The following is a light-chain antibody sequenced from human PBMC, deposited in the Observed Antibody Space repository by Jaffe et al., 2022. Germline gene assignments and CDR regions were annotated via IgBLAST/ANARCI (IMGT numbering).Light chain of an antibody. J-gene: IGKJ1*01. CDR2: SSS. Sequence: DIKLTQSPSSLSACVGDRVTITCRASQSITKSLNWYQQRPGKAPILLIYSSSNLHSGVPSRFSGSGSGTEFTLAISSLQPEDFATYYCQQSFSTEWTFGQGTKVEV. V-gene: IGKV1-39*01. CDR3: QQSFSTEWT. CDR1: QSITKS.